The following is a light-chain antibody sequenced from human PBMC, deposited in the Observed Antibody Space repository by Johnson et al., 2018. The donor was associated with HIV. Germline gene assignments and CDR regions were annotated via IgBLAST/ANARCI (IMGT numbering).Light chain of an antibody. CDR2: ETN. Sequence: QSVLTQPPSVSAAPGQKVTISCSGSSSNIGNNYVSWYQQFPGTAPKLLIYETNKRPSGIPDRFSGSKSGTSATLGITGLQTGDEADYYCGTWDSSLSTYVLGTGTKVTVL. J-gene: IGLJ1*01. CDR3: GTWDSSLSTYV. V-gene: IGLV1-51*02. CDR1: SSNIGNNY.